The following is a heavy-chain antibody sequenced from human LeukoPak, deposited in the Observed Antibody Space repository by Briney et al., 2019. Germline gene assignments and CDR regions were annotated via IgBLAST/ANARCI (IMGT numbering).Heavy chain of an antibody. J-gene: IGHJ5*02. CDR1: GGSISSYY. Sequence: SETLSLTCTVSGGSISSYYWSWIRQPPGKGLEWIGYFYYSGSTNYNPSLKSRVTISVDTSKNQFSLKLSSVTAADTAVYCCVHAGWYNWFDPWGQGTLVTVSS. CDR3: VHAGWYNWFDP. V-gene: IGHV4-59*01. CDR2: FYYSGST.